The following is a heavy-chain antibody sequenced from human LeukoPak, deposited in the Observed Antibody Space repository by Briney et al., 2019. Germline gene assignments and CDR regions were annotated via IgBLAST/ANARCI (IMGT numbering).Heavy chain of an antibody. J-gene: IGHJ5*02. V-gene: IGHV1-2*06. CDR2: IKPNSGGT. Sequence: ASVKVSYKASGYTFTGYYMHWVRQAPGQGLEWMARIKPNSGGTNYAQKFQGRVTMTRDTSISTAYMELSRLRSDDTAVYYCARDRALDSGSLGFDPWGQGTLVTVSS. D-gene: IGHD1-26*01. CDR3: ARDRALDSGSLGFDP. CDR1: GYTFTGYY.